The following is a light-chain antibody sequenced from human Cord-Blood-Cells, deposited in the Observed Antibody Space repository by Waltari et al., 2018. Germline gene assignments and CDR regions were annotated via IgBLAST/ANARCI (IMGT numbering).Light chain of an antibody. CDR2: EVS. J-gene: IGLJ3*02. Sequence: QSALTQPASVSGSPGQSITISCTGTSSDVGGYNYVSWYQQHPGKAPKLMIYEVSNRPSGVCNRFAGSKSGNTASLTISGLQAEDEADYYGSSYTSSSTWVFGGGTKLTVL. V-gene: IGLV2-14*01. CDR3: SSYTSSSTWV. CDR1: SSDVGGYNY.